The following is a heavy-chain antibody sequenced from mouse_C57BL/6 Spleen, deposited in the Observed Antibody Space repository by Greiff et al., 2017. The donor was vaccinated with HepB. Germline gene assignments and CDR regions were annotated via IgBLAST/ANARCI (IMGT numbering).Heavy chain of an antibody. D-gene: IGHD1-1*01. CDR3: ARSHYYGSSFWYFDV. J-gene: IGHJ1*03. Sequence: VQLQQSGPGLVKPSQSLSLTCSVTGYSITSGYYWNWIRQFPGNKLEWMGYISYDGSNNYNPSLKNRISITRDTSKNQVFLKLNSVTTEDTATYYCARSHYYGSSFWYFDVWGTGTTVTVSS. CDR1: GYSITSGYY. V-gene: IGHV3-6*01. CDR2: ISYDGSN.